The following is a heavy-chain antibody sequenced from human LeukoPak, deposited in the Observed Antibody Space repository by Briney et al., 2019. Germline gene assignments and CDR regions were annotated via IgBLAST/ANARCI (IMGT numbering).Heavy chain of an antibody. D-gene: IGHD1-26*01. Sequence: ASVKVSCKVCGYTLTELSMHWVRQAPGKGLEWMGGFDPEDGETIYAQKFQGRVSMTEDTSTETAYMELSSLRSEDTAVYYCATPPPSGYYYGMDVWGQGTTVTVSS. CDR2: FDPEDGET. V-gene: IGHV1-24*01. CDR3: ATPPPSGYYYGMDV. CDR1: GYTLTELS. J-gene: IGHJ6*02.